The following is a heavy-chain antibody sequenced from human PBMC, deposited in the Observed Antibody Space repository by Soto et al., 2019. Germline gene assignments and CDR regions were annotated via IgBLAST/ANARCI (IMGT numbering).Heavy chain of an antibody. CDR2: IYFSGSA. D-gene: IGHD3-10*01. V-gene: IGHV4-39*01. Sequence: ASETLSLTCAVSGDSISSSRYYWGWIRQPPGKGLEWIASIYFSGSAYYNPSLKSRVTISIDTSKSQFSLRLNSVTAADTAVYYCASYHGSESFYYNGIDYWGQGTLVTVSS. J-gene: IGHJ4*02. CDR3: ASYHGSESFYYNGIDY. CDR1: GDSISSSRYY.